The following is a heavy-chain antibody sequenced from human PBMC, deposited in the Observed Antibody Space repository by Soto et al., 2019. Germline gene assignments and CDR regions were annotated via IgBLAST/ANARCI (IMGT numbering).Heavy chain of an antibody. CDR2: IYHSGST. CDR1: GGSISSGGYS. Sequence: QLQLQESGSGLVKPSQTLSLTCAVSGGSISSGGYSWSWIRQPPGKGLEWIGYIYHSGSTYYNPSLXXXVXXSVDRSQHQFSLKLSSVTAADTAVYYCARGPPFGYWGQGTLVTVSS. CDR3: ARGPPFGY. V-gene: IGHV4-30-2*01. J-gene: IGHJ4*02. D-gene: IGHD3-10*01.